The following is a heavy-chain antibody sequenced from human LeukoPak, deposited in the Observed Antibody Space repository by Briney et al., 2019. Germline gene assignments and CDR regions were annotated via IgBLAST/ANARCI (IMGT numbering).Heavy chain of an antibody. V-gene: IGHV3-33*01. J-gene: IGHJ3*02. Sequence: PGGSLRLSCAAPGFTFSSYGMHWVRQAPGKGLEWVAVIWYDGSNKYYADSVKGRFTISRDNSKNTLYLQMNSLRAEDTAVYYCARDPASIAVAEDAFDIWGQGTMVTVSS. CDR2: IWYDGSNK. D-gene: IGHD6-19*01. CDR3: ARDPASIAVAEDAFDI. CDR1: GFTFSSYG.